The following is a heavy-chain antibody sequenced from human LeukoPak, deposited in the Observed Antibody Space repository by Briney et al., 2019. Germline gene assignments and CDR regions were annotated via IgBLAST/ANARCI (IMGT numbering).Heavy chain of an antibody. J-gene: IGHJ4*02. D-gene: IGHD6-13*01. CDR1: GSTFSSYA. Sequence: GGSLRLSCTASGSTFSSYAMSWVRQAPGKGLEWVSAISASGESTYYVDSVKGRFTISRDNSKNTLYLQMNSLRAEDTAVYYCANQGDRIAAVKWGQGTLVTVSS. CDR2: ISASGEST. CDR3: ANQGDRIAAVK. V-gene: IGHV3-23*01.